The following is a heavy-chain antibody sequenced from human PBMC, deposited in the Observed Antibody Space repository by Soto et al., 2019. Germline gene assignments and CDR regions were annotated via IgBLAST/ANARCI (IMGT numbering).Heavy chain of an antibody. CDR2: IYYSGST. J-gene: IGHJ6*02. CDR1: GGSISSGGYY. Sequence: SETLSLTCTVSGGSISSGGYYWSWIRQHPGKGLEWIGYIYYSGSTYYNPSLKSRVTISVDTSKNQFSLKLSSVTAADTAVYYCARTSMTAYYYYGMDVWGQGTTVTVSS. V-gene: IGHV4-31*03. D-gene: IGHD3-22*01. CDR3: ARTSMTAYYYYGMDV.